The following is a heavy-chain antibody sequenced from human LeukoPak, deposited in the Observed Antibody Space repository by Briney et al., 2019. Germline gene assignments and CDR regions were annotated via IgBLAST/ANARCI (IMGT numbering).Heavy chain of an antibody. CDR1: GFTFSSYE. J-gene: IGHJ4*02. CDR3: ARASGNYFNYFDY. D-gene: IGHD1-26*01. Sequence: GGSLRLSCAASGFTFSSYEMNWVRQAPGKGLEWVSYISSSGSTIYYADSVKGRFTISRDNAKNSLYLQMNSLRAEDTAVYYCARASGNYFNYFDYWGQGTLVTVSS. V-gene: IGHV3-48*03. CDR2: ISSSGSTI.